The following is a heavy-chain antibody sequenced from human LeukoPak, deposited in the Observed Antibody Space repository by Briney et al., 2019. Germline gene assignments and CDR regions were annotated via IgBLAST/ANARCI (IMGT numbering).Heavy chain of an antibody. D-gene: IGHD3-16*01. CDR2: IKSDGSRT. CDR1: GITFSNYW. J-gene: IGHJ4*02. CDR3: ARGLGD. Sequence: PGGSLRLSCAASGITFSNYWMHWVRQAPGKGLVWVSQIKSDGSRTNYADSVKGRFTFSRDNAKNTLYLQMNSLRAEDTAVYYCARGLGDWGQGTLVTVSS. V-gene: IGHV3-74*01.